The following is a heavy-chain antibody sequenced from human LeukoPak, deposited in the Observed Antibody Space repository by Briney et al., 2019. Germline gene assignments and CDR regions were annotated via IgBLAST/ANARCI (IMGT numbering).Heavy chain of an antibody. D-gene: IGHD6-13*01. CDR1: GFTFSSYW. CDR3: ARVGASSSWYYYYYYMDV. V-gene: IGHV3-7*01. J-gene: IGHJ6*03. CDR2: IKQDGSEK. Sequence: GGSLRLSCAASGFTFSSYWMSWVRQAPGKGLEWVANIKQDGSEKYYVDSVKGRFTISRDNAKNSLYLQMNSLRAEDTAVYYCARVGASSSWYYYYYYMDVWGKGTTVTISS.